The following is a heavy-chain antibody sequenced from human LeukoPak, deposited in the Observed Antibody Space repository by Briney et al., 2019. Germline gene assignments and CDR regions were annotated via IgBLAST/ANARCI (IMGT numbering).Heavy chain of an antibody. CDR2: VSNSGSYT. D-gene: IGHD6-13*01. J-gene: IGHJ4*02. CDR1: GFTFSDEY. CDR3: ARGRYTNSWYDYFDY. Sequence: GGSLRLSCAASGFTFSDEYMSWIRQAPGKGLEWVSYVSNSGSYTNYADSVKGRFTISRDNAKSSLYLQMNSVRAEDTAVYFCARGRYTNSWYDYFDYWGQGTLVTVSS. V-gene: IGHV3-11*03.